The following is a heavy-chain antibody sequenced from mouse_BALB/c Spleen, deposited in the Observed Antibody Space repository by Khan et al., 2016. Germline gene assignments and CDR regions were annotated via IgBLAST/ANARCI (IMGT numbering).Heavy chain of an antibody. Sequence: EVELVESGGGLVQPGGSLKLSCAASGFNFSTYGMYWVRQTPDKSLELVATLNSTDGSTYYPDNVKGRFTITRDNATNTLYLQMSSLKSEDTAMYYCARENYRDYYDYWGQGTTLTVSS. CDR1: GFNFSTYG. V-gene: IGHV5-6-3*01. CDR3: ARENYRDYYDY. J-gene: IGHJ2*01. CDR2: LNSTDGST. D-gene: IGHD2-14*01.